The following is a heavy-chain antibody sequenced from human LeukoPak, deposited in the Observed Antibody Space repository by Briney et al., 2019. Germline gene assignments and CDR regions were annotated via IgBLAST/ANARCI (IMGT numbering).Heavy chain of an antibody. Sequence: AGGSLRLSCAASGFTFDDYAMHWVRQAPGKGLEWVSGISWNSGSIGYADSVKGRFTISRDNAKNSLYLQMNSLRAEDTALYYCAKDIYGDYSYYFDYWGQGTLVTVSS. CDR1: GFTFDDYA. J-gene: IGHJ4*02. CDR2: ISWNSGSI. D-gene: IGHD4-17*01. CDR3: AKDIYGDYSYYFDY. V-gene: IGHV3-9*01.